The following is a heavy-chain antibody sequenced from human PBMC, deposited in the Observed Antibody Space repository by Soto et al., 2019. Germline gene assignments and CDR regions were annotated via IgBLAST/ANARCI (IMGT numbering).Heavy chain of an antibody. CDR1: GFTFSSYS. CDR3: ARDHSSGCSDY. CDR2: ISSSGRII. Sequence: GGSLRLSCVASGFTFSSYSMKWVRQALGRGLEWVSYISSSGRIIYYADSVKGRFTISRDNAKNSVFLQMNGLGDEDTAVYYCARDHSSGCSDYWGQGTLVTVSS. D-gene: IGHD6-19*01. J-gene: IGHJ4*02. V-gene: IGHV3-48*02.